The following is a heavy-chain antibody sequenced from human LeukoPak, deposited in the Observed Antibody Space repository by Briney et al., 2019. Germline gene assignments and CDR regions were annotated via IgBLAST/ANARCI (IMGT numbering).Heavy chain of an antibody. D-gene: IGHD6-19*01. CDR3: ARDVATTGWYTFDY. CDR1: GDSVSSVNGA. V-gene: IGHV6-1*01. Sequence: SQTLSLTCAISGDSVSSVNGAWNWVRQSPSRGLEWLGRTYYRSKWYSDYAVPIQGRISINPDTSKNQFTLHLFSVTPDDTAVYYCARDVATTGWYTFDYWGQGTRVTVSS. CDR2: TYYRSKWYS. J-gene: IGHJ4*02.